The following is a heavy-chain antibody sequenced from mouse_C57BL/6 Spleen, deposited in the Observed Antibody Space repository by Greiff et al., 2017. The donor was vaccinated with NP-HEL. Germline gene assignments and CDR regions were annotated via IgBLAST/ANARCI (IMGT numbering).Heavy chain of an antibody. D-gene: IGHD1-1*01. J-gene: IGHJ3*01. CDR3: TTALNYYGSSFAY. CDR2: IDPEDGDT. V-gene: IGHV14-1*01. Sequence: EVQLQQSGAELVRPGASVKLSCTASGFNIKDYYMHWVKQRPEQGLEWIGRIDPEDGDTEYAPKFKGKATMTADTSSNTAYLQLSSLTSEDTAVYYCTTALNYYGSSFAYWGQGTLVTVSA. CDR1: GFNIKDYY.